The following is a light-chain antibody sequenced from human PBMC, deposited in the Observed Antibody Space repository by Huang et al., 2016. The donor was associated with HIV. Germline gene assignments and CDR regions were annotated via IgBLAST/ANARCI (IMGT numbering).Light chain of an antibody. CDR3: LQYDRSPLT. Sequence: EIVLTQSPGTLSLSPGGTATFSCRASQSLRDTYIAWYQQRPGQAPRLLIYGASSRATGIPDRFSGSGSGTDFTLTINRLEPQDVAVYFCLQYDRSPLTFGGGTKVEL. J-gene: IGKJ4*01. V-gene: IGKV3-20*01. CDR2: GAS. CDR1: QSLRDTY.